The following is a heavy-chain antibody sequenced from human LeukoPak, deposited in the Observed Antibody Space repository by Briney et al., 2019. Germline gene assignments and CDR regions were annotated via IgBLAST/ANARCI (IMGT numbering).Heavy chain of an antibody. Sequence: SETLSLTCTVSGGPISSYYWSWIRQPPGKGLEWIGYIYYSGSTNYNPSLKSRVTISVDTSKNQFSLKLSSVTAADTAVYYCARVAVAGTLFDYWGQGTLVTVSS. CDR3: ARVAVAGTLFDY. J-gene: IGHJ4*02. CDR1: GGPISSYY. D-gene: IGHD6-19*01. CDR2: IYYSGST. V-gene: IGHV4-59*01.